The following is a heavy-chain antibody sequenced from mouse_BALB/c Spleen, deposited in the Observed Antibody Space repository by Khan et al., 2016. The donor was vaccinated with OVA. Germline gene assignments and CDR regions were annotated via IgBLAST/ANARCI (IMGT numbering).Heavy chain of an antibody. V-gene: IGHV2-2*01. CDR3: ARNSYMYYFTY. Sequence: QVQLKESGPGLVQPSQSLSITCTVSGFSLTTYGVHWVRQSPGKGLEWLGLIWSGGKTDYNAAFISRLSINKDNSKSKVFYKMNSLQADDTAMYYCARNSYMYYFTYWGPATLVTVSA. CDR1: GFSLTTYG. D-gene: IGHD2-14*01. J-gene: IGHJ3*01. CDR2: IWSGGKT.